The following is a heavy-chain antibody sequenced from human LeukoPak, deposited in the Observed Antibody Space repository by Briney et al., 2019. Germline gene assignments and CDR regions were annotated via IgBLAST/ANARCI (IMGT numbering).Heavy chain of an antibody. CDR3: ARAGGHSSPAGS. CDR1: GFTFSSYW. J-gene: IGHJ5*02. CDR2: ISTDGSST. V-gene: IGHV3-74*01. Sequence: PGGSLRLSCAASGFTFSSYWMHWVRQAPGKGLVWVSRISTDGSSTTYADSAKGRFTISRDNAKNTLYLQMNSLRAEDTAVYYCARAGGHSSPAGSWGQGTLVTVSS. D-gene: IGHD6-13*01.